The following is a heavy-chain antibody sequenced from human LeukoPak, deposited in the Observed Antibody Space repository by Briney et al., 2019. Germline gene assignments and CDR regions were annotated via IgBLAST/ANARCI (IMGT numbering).Heavy chain of an antibody. CDR1: GGSISSSSYY. D-gene: IGHD5-24*01. CDR2: IYYSGST. Sequence: SETLSLTCTVSGGSISSSSYYWGWIRQPPGKGLEWIGSIYYSGSTYYNPSLKSRVTISVDTSKNQFSLKLSSVTAADTAVYYCASLGVRWLHFDYWGQGTLVTVSS. J-gene: IGHJ4*02. CDR3: ASLGVRWLHFDY. V-gene: IGHV4-39*07.